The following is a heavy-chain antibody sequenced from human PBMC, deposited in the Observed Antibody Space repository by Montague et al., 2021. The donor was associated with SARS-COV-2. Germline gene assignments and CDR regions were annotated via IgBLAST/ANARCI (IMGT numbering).Heavy chain of an antibody. CDR1: GGSLSGYY. V-gene: IGHV4-34*01. J-gene: IGHJ5*02. D-gene: IGHD3-3*01. CDR3: ARGAEYDFWSGDLRYKWSDP. Sequence: SETLFTCDVYGGSLSGYYLAWIRQTPGKGLEWIGEINHSGNTNYNPSLKSRLTISVDTSKKQFSLKLSSVTTADTAVYYCARGAEYDFWSGDLRYKWSDPWGLGTPVTVSS. CDR2: INHSGNT.